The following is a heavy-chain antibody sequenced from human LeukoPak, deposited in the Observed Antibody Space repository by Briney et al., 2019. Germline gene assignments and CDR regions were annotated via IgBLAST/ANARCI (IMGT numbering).Heavy chain of an antibody. CDR1: GGSISSYY. J-gene: IGHJ4*02. D-gene: IGHD4-23*01. V-gene: IGHV4-59*01. CDR3: AREEPSETDYGGKGGFDY. CDR2: IYYSGST. Sequence: KSSETLSLTCTVSGGSISSYYWSWIRHPPGKGLEWIGYIYYSGSTNYNPSLKSRVTISVDTSKNQFSLKLSSVTAADTAVYYCAREEPSETDYGGKGGFDYWGQGTLVTVS.